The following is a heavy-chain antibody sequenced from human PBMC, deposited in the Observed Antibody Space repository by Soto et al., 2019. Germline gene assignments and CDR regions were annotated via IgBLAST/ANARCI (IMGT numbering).Heavy chain of an antibody. D-gene: IGHD3-3*01. CDR3: ARSLYYDFWSGSNGMDV. CDR2: ICYSGST. V-gene: IGHV4-59*01. J-gene: IGHJ6*02. CDR1: GGSISSYY. Sequence: PSETLSLTCTVSGGSISSYYWSWIRQPPGKGLEWIGYICYSGSTNYNPSLKSRGTISVDTSKNQFSLKLSSVTAADTAVYYCARSLYYDFWSGSNGMDVWGQGTTVTVSS.